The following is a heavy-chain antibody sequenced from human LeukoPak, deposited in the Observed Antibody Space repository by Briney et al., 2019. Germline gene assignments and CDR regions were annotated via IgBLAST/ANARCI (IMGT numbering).Heavy chain of an antibody. Sequence: GASVKVSCKASGGTFSSYAISWVRQAPGQGLEWMGGIIPIFGTANYAQKFQGRVTSTADESTSTAYMELSSLRSEDTAVYYCAREGVRSSCYDYWGQGTLVTVSS. V-gene: IGHV1-69*13. CDR1: GGTFSSYA. CDR2: IIPIFGTA. J-gene: IGHJ4*02. CDR3: AREGVRSSCYDY. D-gene: IGHD6-13*01.